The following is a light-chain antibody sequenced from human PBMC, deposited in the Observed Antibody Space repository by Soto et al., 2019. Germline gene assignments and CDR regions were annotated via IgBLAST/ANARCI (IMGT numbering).Light chain of an antibody. J-gene: IGLJ1*01. CDR1: SSDVGNYNL. V-gene: IGLV2-23*01. Sequence: QSALTQPASVSGSPGQSITISCTGSSSDVGNYNLVSWYQQHPGKAPKLMIYEGSKRPSGVSNRFSGSKSGNTASLTISILQAADEADYYCCSYAGSSTYVFGTGTKVTVL. CDR2: EGS. CDR3: CSYAGSSTYV.